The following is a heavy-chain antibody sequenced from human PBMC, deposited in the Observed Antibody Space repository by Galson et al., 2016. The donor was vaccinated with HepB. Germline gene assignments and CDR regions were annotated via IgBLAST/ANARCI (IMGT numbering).Heavy chain of an antibody. V-gene: IGHV1-3*01. CDR3: TRDQGYNLIWY. J-gene: IGHJ4*02. CDR1: GYIFTNYA. CDR2: ISGGNGQT. D-gene: IGHD1-1*01. Sequence: SVKVSCKASGYIFTNYAIHWVRQAPGQRLEWVGWISGGNGQTKYSQKFQGRITFTRDTSATTSYMELSSLRSEDTAVYYCTRDQGYNLIWYWGQGTLITVSS.